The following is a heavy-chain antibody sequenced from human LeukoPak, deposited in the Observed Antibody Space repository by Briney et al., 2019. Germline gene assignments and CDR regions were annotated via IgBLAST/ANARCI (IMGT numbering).Heavy chain of an antibody. D-gene: IGHD2-21*02. CDR3: ARSLCGGDCNEAFDI. CDR2: IYSGDSDT. CDR1: GYSFTSYW. V-gene: IGHV5-51*01. J-gene: IGHJ3*02. Sequence: GESLKISCKGSGYSFTSYWIGWVRQMPGKGLEWMGIIYSGDSDTRYSPSFQGQVTISADKSINTAYLQWSSLKASDTAMYYCARSLCGGDCNEAFDIWGQGTMVTVSS.